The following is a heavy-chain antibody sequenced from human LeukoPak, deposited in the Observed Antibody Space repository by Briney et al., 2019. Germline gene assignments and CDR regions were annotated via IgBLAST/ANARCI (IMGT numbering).Heavy chain of an antibody. CDR1: GGSISSSY. V-gene: IGHV4-59*01. J-gene: IGHJ5*02. D-gene: IGHD3-3*01. Sequence: SETLSLTCTVSGGSISSSYWSWIRQPPGKGLEWIGYIYYSGSTNYNSSLKSRVTISVDTSKNQFSLKLSSVTAADTAVYYCARYNYDFWSGYSKWFDPWGQGTLVTVSS. CDR2: IYYSGST. CDR3: ARYNYDFWSGYSKWFDP.